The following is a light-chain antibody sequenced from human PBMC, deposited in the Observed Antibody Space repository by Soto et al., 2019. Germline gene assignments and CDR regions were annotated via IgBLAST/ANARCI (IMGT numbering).Light chain of an antibody. CDR1: SSDVGGYNY. CDR2: DVS. CDR3: SSYAGSYTLGV. Sequence: QSALTQPRSVSGSPGQSVTISCTGTSSDVGGYNYVSWYQQHPGKVPKLMIYDVSERPSGVPDRFSGSKSGNTASLTISGLQADDEADYYCSSYAGSYTLGVFGGGIKLTVL. V-gene: IGLV2-11*01. J-gene: IGLJ2*01.